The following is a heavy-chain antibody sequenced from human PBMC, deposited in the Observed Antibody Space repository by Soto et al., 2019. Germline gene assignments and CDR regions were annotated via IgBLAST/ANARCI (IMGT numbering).Heavy chain of an antibody. CDR3: ARARQGANSGLSGY. J-gene: IGHJ4*02. CDR2: ISCNNGNT. CDR1: GYTFTSYG. V-gene: IGHV1-18*04. D-gene: IGHD1-26*01. Sequence: AAVNVSCKASGYTFTSYGISWVRQAPGQGLEWMGWISCNNGNTNKAQKLQGRVTMTKDTSKSTAYMELRRLRSDDTAVYYCARARQGANSGLSGYWGQGTLVTVSS.